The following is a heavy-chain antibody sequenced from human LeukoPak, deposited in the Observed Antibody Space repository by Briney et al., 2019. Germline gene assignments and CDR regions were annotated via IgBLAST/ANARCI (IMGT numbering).Heavy chain of an antibody. Sequence: KASETLSLTCTGSGGSISSSSYYWGWIRQPPGKGLEWIGSIYYSGSTYYNPSLKSRVTISVDTSKNQFSLKLSSVTAADTAVYYCARHFSPKHIVVVTAIGWYFDLWGRGTLVTVSS. V-gene: IGHV4-39*01. D-gene: IGHD2-21*02. CDR3: ARHFSPKHIVVVTAIGWYFDL. CDR2: IYYSGST. J-gene: IGHJ2*01. CDR1: GGSISSSSYY.